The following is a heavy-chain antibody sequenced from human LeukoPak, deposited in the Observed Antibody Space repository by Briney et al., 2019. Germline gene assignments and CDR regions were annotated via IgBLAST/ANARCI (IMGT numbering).Heavy chain of an antibody. V-gene: IGHV3-33*01. CDR1: GFTFSSYG. Sequence: PGGSLRLSCATSGFTFSSYGMHRVRQAPGKGLQWVAVIWYDGSNTYYADSVKGRFTFSRDSSKNTVYLQMDRLRADDTAVYYCGREGSSRTVDYWGQGTLVTVSS. CDR3: GREGSSRTVDY. CDR2: IWYDGSNT. J-gene: IGHJ4*02. D-gene: IGHD1/OR15-1a*01.